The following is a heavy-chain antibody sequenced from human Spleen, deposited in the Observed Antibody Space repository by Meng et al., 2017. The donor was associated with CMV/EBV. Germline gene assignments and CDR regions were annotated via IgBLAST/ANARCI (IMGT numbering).Heavy chain of an antibody. Sequence: GSLRLSCAVYGGSFSSYYWSWIRQPPGKGLEWIGEINHSGSTNYNPSLKSRVTISVDTSKNQFSLKLSSVTAADTAVYYCARNPRRYCSGGSCYNDYWGQGTLVTVSS. V-gene: IGHV4-34*01. D-gene: IGHD2-15*01. CDR1: GGSFSSYY. CDR2: INHSGST. CDR3: ARNPRRYCSGGSCYNDY. J-gene: IGHJ4*02.